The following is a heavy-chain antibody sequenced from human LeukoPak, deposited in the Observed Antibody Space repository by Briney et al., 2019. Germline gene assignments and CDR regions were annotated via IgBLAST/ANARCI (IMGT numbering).Heavy chain of an antibody. CDR1: GYTFTSYG. V-gene: IGHV1-18*01. CDR2: ISAYNGNT. D-gene: IGHD3-22*01. CDR3: ARGFPPRRNYDRNGYYSYYFDY. Sequence: GASVRVSCKASGYTFTSYGISWVRQAPGQGLEWMGWISAYNGNTNYAQKLQGRVTMTTDTSTSTAYMELRSLRSDDTAVYYCARGFPPRRNYDRNGYYSYYFDYWGQGTLVTVSS. J-gene: IGHJ4*02.